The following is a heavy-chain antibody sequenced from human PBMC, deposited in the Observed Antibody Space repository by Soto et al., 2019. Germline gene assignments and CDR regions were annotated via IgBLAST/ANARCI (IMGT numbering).Heavy chain of an antibody. J-gene: IGHJ6*02. CDR3: ARVRSSGWYVVYYYYYGMDV. D-gene: IGHD6-19*01. CDR1: GGSFSGYY. V-gene: IGHV4-34*01. Sequence: SETLSLTCAVYGGSFSGYYWSWIRQPPGKGLEWIGEINHSGSTNYNPSLKSRATISVDTSKNQFSLKLSSVTAADTAVYYCARVRSSGWYVVYYYYYGMDVWGQGTTVTVSS. CDR2: INHSGST.